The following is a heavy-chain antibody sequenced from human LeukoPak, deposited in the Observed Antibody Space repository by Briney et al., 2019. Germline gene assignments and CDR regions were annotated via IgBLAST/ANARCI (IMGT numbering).Heavy chain of an antibody. Sequence: SETLSLTCAVYGGSFSGYYWSWIRQPPGKGLECIGYISYTRTTYYGPSLKSRVTISLVTSKNQFSLSLYSVTAADTAMYYCARSVTGMGDYNFFETYNFDYWGQGILVTVSS. D-gene: IGHD3-3*01. CDR3: ARSVTGMGDYNFFETYNFDY. V-gene: IGHV4-34*01. CDR2: ISYTRTT. CDR1: GGSFSGYY. J-gene: IGHJ4*02.